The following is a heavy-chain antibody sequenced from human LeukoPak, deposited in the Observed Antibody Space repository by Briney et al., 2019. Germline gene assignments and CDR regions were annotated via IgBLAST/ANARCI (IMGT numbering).Heavy chain of an antibody. CDR3: ARVKGYYDSSGYYSDWFDP. D-gene: IGHD3-22*01. V-gene: IGHV3-53*01. J-gene: IGHJ5*02. Sequence: PGGSLRLSCAASGFTVSSNYMSWVRQAPGKGLEWVSVIYSGGSTYYADSVKGRFTISRDNSKNTLYLQMNSLRAEGTAVYYCARVKGYYDSSGYYSDWFDPWGQGTLVTVSS. CDR1: GFTVSSNY. CDR2: IYSGGST.